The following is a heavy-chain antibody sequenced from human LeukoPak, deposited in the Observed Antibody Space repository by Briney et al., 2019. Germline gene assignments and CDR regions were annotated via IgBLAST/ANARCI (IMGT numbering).Heavy chain of an antibody. D-gene: IGHD5-18*01. CDR1: GYTFTSYA. CDR2: INAGNGNT. J-gene: IGHJ4*02. V-gene: IGHV1-3*01. Sequence: ASVKVSCKASGYTFTSYAMHWVRQAPGQRLEWMGWINAGNGNTKYSQKFQGRVTITRDTSASTAYMELGSLRSEDTAVYYCARFGGYSYGYLDYWGQGTLVTVSS. CDR3: ARFGGYSYGYLDY.